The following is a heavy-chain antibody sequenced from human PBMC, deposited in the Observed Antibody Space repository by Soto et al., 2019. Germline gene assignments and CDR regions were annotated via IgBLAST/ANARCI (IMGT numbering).Heavy chain of an antibody. CDR3: AKDKDRYSYGHRSHAFDI. J-gene: IGHJ3*02. CDR1: GFTFSSYA. D-gene: IGHD5-18*01. Sequence: GGSLRLSCAASGFTFSSYAMSWVRQAPGKGLEWVSAISGSGGSTYYADSVKGRFTISRDNSKNTLYLQMNSLRAEDTAVYYCAKDKDRYSYGHRSHAFDIWGQGTMVTVSS. V-gene: IGHV3-23*01. CDR2: ISGSGGST.